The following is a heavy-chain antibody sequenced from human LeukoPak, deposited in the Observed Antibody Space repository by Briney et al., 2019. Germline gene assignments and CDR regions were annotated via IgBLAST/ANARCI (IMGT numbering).Heavy chain of an antibody. CDR2: IRYDGSNK. Sequence: GGSLRLSCAASGFTFSSYGMHWVRQAPGKGLEWVAFIRYDGSNKYYADSVKGRFTISRDNSKNTLYLQMNSLRAEDTAVYYCAKEGYYDSSGYSFGAFDIWGQGTMVTVSS. CDR3: AKEGYYDSSGYSFGAFDI. V-gene: IGHV3-30*02. CDR1: GFTFSSYG. D-gene: IGHD3-22*01. J-gene: IGHJ3*02.